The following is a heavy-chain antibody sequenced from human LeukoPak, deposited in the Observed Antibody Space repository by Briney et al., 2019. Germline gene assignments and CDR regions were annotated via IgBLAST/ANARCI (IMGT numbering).Heavy chain of an antibody. CDR2: ISYSGNT. CDR1: GVSLSSHC. D-gene: IGHD6-13*01. CDR3: ARDHRSSWSYFDY. V-gene: IGHV4-59*11. J-gene: IGHJ4*02. Sequence: SETLSLTYTVSGVSLSSHCWSWIRQPPGKGLEWIGHISYSGNTNYKPSLKSRVTISVDTSKNQFSLKLSSVTAADTAVYYCARDHRSSWSYFDYWGQGTLVTVSS.